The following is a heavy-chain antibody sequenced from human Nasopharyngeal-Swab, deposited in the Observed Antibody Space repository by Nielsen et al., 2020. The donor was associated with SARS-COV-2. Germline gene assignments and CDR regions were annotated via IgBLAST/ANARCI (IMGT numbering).Heavy chain of an antibody. CDR2: IKGDGNAR. D-gene: IGHD2-15*01. CDR1: GFTFSSFW. Sequence: GESLKISCVGTGFTFSSFWMNWVRQAPGKGLEWVANIKGDGNARYYVDSVRGRFTVSRDNAKNSLYLEMNSLRVEDTALYYCAGESGPNGFDIWGQGAMITVSS. J-gene: IGHJ3*02. CDR3: AGESGPNGFDI. V-gene: IGHV3-7*01.